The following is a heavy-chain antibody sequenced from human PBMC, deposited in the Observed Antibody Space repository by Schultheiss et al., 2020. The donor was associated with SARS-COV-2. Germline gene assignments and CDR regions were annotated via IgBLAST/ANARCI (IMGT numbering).Heavy chain of an antibody. CDR2: ISSSNNYI. CDR1: GFTFSSYS. V-gene: IGHV3-21*01. Sequence: GGSLRLSCAASGFTFSSYSMNWVRQAPGKGLEWVSSISSSNNYIYYADSVKGRFTISRDNARNSLYLEMNSLRAEDTAVYYCARALGTTTFDYWGQGTLVTVSS. D-gene: IGHD1-7*01. CDR3: ARALGTTTFDY. J-gene: IGHJ4*02.